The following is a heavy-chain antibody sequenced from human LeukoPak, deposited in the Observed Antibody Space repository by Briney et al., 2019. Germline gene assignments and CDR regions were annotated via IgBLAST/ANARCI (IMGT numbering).Heavy chain of an antibody. J-gene: IGHJ4*02. V-gene: IGHV1-2*02. CDR2: INPNSGGT. CDR3: ARDGGYYDILTGIDY. D-gene: IGHD3-9*01. CDR1: GYTFTGYY. Sequence: ASVKVSCKPSGYTFTGYYMHWVRQAPGQGLEWMGWINPNSGGTNYAQKFQGRVTMTRDTSISTAYMELSRLISDDTAVYYCARDGGYYDILTGIDYWGQGTLVTVSS.